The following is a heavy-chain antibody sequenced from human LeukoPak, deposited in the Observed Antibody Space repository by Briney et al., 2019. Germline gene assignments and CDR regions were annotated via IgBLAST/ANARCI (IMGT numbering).Heavy chain of an antibody. D-gene: IGHD6-13*01. CDR1: GGSISSSSYY. V-gene: IGHV4-39*07. CDR3: ARGGAAASKNWFDP. CDR2: IYYSGST. J-gene: IGHJ5*02. Sequence: SETLSLTCTVSGGSISSSSYYWGWIRQPPGKGLEWIGSIYYSGSTYYNPSLKSRVTISVDTSKNQFSLKLSSVTAADTAVYYCARGGAAASKNWFDPWGQGILVTVSS.